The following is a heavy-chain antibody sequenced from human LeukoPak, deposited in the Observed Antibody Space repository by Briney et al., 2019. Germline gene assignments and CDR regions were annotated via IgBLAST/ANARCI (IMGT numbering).Heavy chain of an antibody. CDR1: GFNFSTNA. D-gene: IGHD5-12*01. J-gene: IGHJ4*02. V-gene: IGHV3-23*01. CDR2: ISGGTVAT. Sequence: GGPVTLFCSPSGFNFSTNAMLWLHQAPGKGVAWVPAISGGTVATYYAHSEKGRFTSSRDNSKSTLYLQFDSLRAEDTAVYYFAKCGNSGPHLIDYWGQGTLVTVSS. CDR3: AKCGNSGPHLIDY.